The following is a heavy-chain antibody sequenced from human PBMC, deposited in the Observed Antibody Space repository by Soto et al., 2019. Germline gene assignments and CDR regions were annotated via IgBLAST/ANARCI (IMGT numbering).Heavy chain of an antibody. D-gene: IGHD1-26*01. CDR2: INPNSGGT. CDR1: GYTFTGYY. J-gene: IGHJ6*02. V-gene: IGHV1-2*04. CDR3: AIGEDYFENYYDGKDV. Sequence: ASVKVSCKASGYTFTGYYMHWVRQAPGQGLEWMGWINPNSGGTNYAQKFQGWVTMTRDTSISTAYMELSRLRSDDTAVYYCAIGEDYFENYYDGKDVWGQGTTVTVSS.